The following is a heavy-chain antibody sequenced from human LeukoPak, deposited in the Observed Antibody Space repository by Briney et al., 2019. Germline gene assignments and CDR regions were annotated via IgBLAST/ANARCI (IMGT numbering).Heavy chain of an antibody. J-gene: IGHJ4*02. CDR3: ARGSGYIFDY. CDR1: EGTLSSYA. V-gene: IGHV1-69*04. CDR2: ITPILGIV. Sequence: ASVKVSCKISEGTLSSYAISWVRQAPGQGLEWMGRITPILGIVNYEKKFQGRVMIIADKSTSTAYMELSSLRSEDTVVYYGARGSGYIFDYWGQGPLVTVSS. D-gene: IGHD5-12*01.